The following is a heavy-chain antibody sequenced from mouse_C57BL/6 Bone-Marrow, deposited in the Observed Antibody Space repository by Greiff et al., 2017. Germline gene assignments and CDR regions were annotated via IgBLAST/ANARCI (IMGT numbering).Heavy chain of an antibody. CDR2: IDPSDSYT. Sequence: VQLQQPGAELVMPGASVKLSCKASGYTFTSYWMHWVKQRPGQGLEWIGEIDPSDSYTNYNQKFKGKSTLTVDKSSSTAYMQLSSLTSEDSAVYYCARDYSNHYYFDYWGQGTTLTVSS. CDR3: ARDYSNHYYFDY. V-gene: IGHV1-69*01. CDR1: GYTFTSYW. J-gene: IGHJ2*01. D-gene: IGHD2-5*01.